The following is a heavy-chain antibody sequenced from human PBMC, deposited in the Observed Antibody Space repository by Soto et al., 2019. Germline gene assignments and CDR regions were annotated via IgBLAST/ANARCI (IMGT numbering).Heavy chain of an antibody. J-gene: IGHJ4*02. CDR3: TTVTLIAVAGTFDY. D-gene: IGHD6-19*01. Sequence: GGSLRLSCAASGFTFSNAWMSWVRQAPGKGLEWVGRIKSKTDGGTTDYAALVKGRFTISRDDSKNTLYLQMNSLKTEDTAVYYCTTVTLIAVAGTFDYWGQGTLVTVSS. V-gene: IGHV3-15*01. CDR1: GFTFSNAW. CDR2: IKSKTDGGTT.